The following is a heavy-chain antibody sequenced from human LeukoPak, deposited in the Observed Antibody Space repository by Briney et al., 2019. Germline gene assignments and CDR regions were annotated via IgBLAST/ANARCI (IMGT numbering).Heavy chain of an antibody. CDR2: IYTSGST. J-gene: IGHJ6*03. D-gene: IGHD3-10*01. Sequence: SETLSLTCTVSGGSISSYYWSWIRQPAGKGLEWIGRIYTSGSTNYNPSLKSRVTMSVDTSKNQFSLKPSSVTAADPDVYSCAQYPRGIYNYYYMDFWGKGTPVTVSS. CDR1: GGSISSYY. V-gene: IGHV4-4*07. CDR3: AQYPRGIYNYYYMDF.